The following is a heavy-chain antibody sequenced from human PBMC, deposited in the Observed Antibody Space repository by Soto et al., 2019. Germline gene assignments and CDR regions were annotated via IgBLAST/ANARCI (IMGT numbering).Heavy chain of an antibody. CDR1: GFSLSTSGVG. Sequence: QFTLKESGPTLVKPTQTLTLTCTFSGFSLSTSGVGVGWIRQPPEKALEWLALIYWDDDKRYSPSLKSRLTITKDTSKNQVVLTMTNVDPVDTATYYCAHSKDYSSRWYTLDSHYWGQGTLVTVSS. CDR3: AHSKDYSSRWYTLDSHY. CDR2: IYWDDDK. J-gene: IGHJ4*02. D-gene: IGHD6-13*01. V-gene: IGHV2-5*02.